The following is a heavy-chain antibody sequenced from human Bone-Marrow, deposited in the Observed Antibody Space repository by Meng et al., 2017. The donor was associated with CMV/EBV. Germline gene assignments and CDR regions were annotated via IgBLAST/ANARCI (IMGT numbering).Heavy chain of an antibody. CDR1: GFTFSSYN. CDR2: INSDGSST. J-gene: IGHJ6*02. CDR3: ARGEHCSSTSCYPHYYGMDV. Sequence: GGSLRLSCAASGFTFSSYNLNWVRQAPGKGLVWVSRINSDGSSTSYADSVKGRFTISRDNAKNTLYLQMNSLRAEDTAVYYCARGEHCSSTSCYPHYYGMDVWGQGTTVTVSS. V-gene: IGHV3-74*01. D-gene: IGHD2-2*01.